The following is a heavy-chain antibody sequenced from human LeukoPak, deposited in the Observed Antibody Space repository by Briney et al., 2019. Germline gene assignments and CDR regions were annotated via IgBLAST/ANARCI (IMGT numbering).Heavy chain of an antibody. V-gene: IGHV6-1*01. CDR2: TYYRSKWNN. Sequence: SQTLSLTCALSGDSVSTNSATWTWLTQSPSRGLEWLGRTYYRSKWNNDYAVSMKSRITINPDTSKNQFSLQLNSVTPEGTAVYYCARLVGASWFDSWGQGTLVTVSS. D-gene: IGHD1-26*01. CDR1: GDSVSTNSAT. CDR3: ARLVGASWFDS. J-gene: IGHJ5*01.